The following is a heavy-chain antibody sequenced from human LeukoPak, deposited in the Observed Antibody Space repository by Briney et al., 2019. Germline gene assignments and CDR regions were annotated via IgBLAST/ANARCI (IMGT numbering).Heavy chain of an antibody. Sequence: SETLSLTCTVSGGSISSYYCSWIRQPPGKGLEWIGYIYKSGSTNYNPSLKSRVTISVDTSKNQFSLKLSSVTAADTAVYYCASSTGRPGFDNWGQGTLVTVSS. J-gene: IGHJ4*02. D-gene: IGHD6-19*01. V-gene: IGHV4-59*01. CDR3: ASSTGRPGFDN. CDR2: IYKSGST. CDR1: GGSISSYY.